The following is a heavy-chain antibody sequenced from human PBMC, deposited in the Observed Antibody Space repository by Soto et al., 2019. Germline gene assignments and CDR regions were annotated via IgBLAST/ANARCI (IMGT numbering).Heavy chain of an antibody. J-gene: IGHJ5*02. CDR1: GGSFSGYY. CDR2: INHSGST. V-gene: IGHV4-34*01. Sequence: SETLSLTCAVYGGSFSGYYWSWIRQPPGKGLEWIGEINHSGSTNYNPSIKSRVTISVDTSKNQFSLKLSSVTAADTAVYYCARGSNWFDPWGQGTLVTVSS. CDR3: ARGSNWFDP.